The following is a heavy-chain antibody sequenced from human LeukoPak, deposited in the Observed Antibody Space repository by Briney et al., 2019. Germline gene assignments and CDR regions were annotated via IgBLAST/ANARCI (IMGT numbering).Heavy chain of an antibody. Sequence: PGGSLRLSCAASGFSFSSYAMCWVRQAPGNGLEWVSGISGGGETTYYSDSVKGRFTISRDSSKNTLYLQMNSLRVEDATIYYCAKYGAAQTYYNYGMDVWGRGATVTVSS. CDR1: GFSFSSYA. CDR3: AKYGAAQTYYNYGMDV. D-gene: IGHD4/OR15-4a*01. CDR2: ISGGGETT. J-gene: IGHJ6*02. V-gene: IGHV3-23*01.